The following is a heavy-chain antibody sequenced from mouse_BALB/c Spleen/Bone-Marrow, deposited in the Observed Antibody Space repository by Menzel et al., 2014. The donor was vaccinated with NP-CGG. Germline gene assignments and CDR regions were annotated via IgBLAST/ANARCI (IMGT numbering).Heavy chain of an antibody. V-gene: IGHV5-6-3*01. CDR3: ARVYGWYFDV. D-gene: IGHD1-1*01. CDR1: GFTFSSHG. Sequence: EVKLVESGGGLVQPGGSLKLSCVASGFTFSSHGVSWVRQTPDKRLELVATINNNGGSTYYPDSVKGQFTISRDNAKNTLYLQMSSLKSEDTAMYYCARVYGWYFDVWGAGTTVTVSS. J-gene: IGHJ1*01. CDR2: INNNGGST.